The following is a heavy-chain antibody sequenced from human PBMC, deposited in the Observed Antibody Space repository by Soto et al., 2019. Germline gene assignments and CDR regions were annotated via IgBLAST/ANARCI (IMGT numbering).Heavy chain of an antibody. CDR3: ARVQLGERGLSYVDY. CDR2: ISSSSSYI. J-gene: IGHJ4*02. V-gene: IGHV3-21*01. D-gene: IGHD5-18*01. CDR1: GFTFSSYS. Sequence: EVQLVESGGGLVKPGGSLRLSCAASGFTFSSYSMNWVRQAPGKGLEWVSSISSSSSYIYYADSVKGRFTISRDNAKNSLDLQMNSLRAEDTSVYYCARVQLGERGLSYVDYWGQGTLVTVSS.